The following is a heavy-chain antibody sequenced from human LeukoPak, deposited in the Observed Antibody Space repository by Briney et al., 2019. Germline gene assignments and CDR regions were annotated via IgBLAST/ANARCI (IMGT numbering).Heavy chain of an antibody. CDR2: MNPNSGNT. D-gene: IGHD2-2*01. J-gene: IGHJ3*02. V-gene: IGHV1-8*03. Sequence: ASVKVSCKASGYTFTSYDINWVRQATGQGLEWMGWMNPNSGNTGYAQKFQGRGTITRNTSISTAYMELSSLRSEDTAVYYCARGHILVVPAAGFDAFDIWGQGTMVTVSS. CDR3: ARGHILVVPAAGFDAFDI. CDR1: GYTFTSYD.